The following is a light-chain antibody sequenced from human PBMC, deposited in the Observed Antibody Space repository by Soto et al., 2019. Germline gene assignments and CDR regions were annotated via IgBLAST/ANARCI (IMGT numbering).Light chain of an antibody. V-gene: IGLV2-14*01. J-gene: IGLJ2*01. CDR3: SSYRSSRVV. CDR1: SSDIGSFNY. CDR2: QVT. Sequence: QAVVTQPASVSGSPGQSITISCSGTSSDIGSFNYVSWYQQHPGKVPKLMIYQVTNRPSGVSERFSGSKSGNTASLTISGLQAEDEADYYCSSYRSSRVVFGGGTKLTVL.